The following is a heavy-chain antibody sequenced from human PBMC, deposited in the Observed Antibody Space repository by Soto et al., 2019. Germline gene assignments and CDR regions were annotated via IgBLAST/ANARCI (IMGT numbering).Heavy chain of an antibody. CDR2: INAGNGNT. D-gene: IGHD2-15*01. CDR1: GYTFTSYA. Sequence: ASVKVSCKASGYTFTSYAMHWVRQAPGQRLEWMGWINAGNGNTKYSQKFQGRVTITRDTSASTAYMELSSLRSEDTAVYYCATNKGYCSGGSCAHDAFDIWGQGTMVTVS. V-gene: IGHV1-3*01. J-gene: IGHJ3*02. CDR3: ATNKGYCSGGSCAHDAFDI.